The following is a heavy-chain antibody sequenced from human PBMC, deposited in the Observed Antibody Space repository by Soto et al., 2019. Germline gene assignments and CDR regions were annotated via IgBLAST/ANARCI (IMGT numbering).Heavy chain of an antibody. D-gene: IGHD2-2*01. CDR3: SRFAELAMSDY. J-gene: IGHJ4*02. CDR2: IKQDGSEK. V-gene: IGHV3-7*03. Sequence: GGSLRLSCAASGFTFSSYWMSWVRQAPGKGLEWVANIKQDGSEKYYVDSVKGRFTISRDNAKNSLYLQMNSLRAEDTAVYYCSRFAELAMSDYWGQGTLVTVSS. CDR1: GFTFSSYW.